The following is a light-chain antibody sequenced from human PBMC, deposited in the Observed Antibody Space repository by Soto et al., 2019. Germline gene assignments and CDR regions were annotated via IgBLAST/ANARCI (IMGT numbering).Light chain of an antibody. CDR2: AAS. CDR1: QSISSY. J-gene: IGKJ1*01. V-gene: IGKV1-39*01. CDR3: HQSYSTSLT. Sequence: DIQMTQSPSSLSASVGDRVTITCRASQSISSYLNWYQQKPGKAPKLLIYAASSLQSGVPSRFSGSGSGTDFTLTISSLQPEDFATYYCHQSYSTSLTFGQPTTVQIK.